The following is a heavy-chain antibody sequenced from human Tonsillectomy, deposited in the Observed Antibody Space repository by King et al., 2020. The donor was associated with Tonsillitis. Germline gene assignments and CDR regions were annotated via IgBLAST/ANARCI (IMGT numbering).Heavy chain of an antibody. V-gene: IGHV3-48*01. CDR3: ARGDLRGFDI. D-gene: IGHD2-21*02. CDR1: GFIFSTYS. J-gene: IGHJ3*02. CDR2: ISSSGSTM. Sequence: VQLVESGGGLVQPGGSLRLSCEASGFIFSTYSMNWVRQAPGKGLEWVAYISSSGSTMYYANSVKDRFTISRDNAKNSLFLQMNSLRAEDTAVYFCARGDLRGFDIWGQGTLVIVSS.